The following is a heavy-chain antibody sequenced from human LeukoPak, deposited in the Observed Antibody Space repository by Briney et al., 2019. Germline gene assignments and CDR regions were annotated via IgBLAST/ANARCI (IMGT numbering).Heavy chain of an antibody. CDR1: GFSLSTSGVG. D-gene: IGHD3-3*01. CDR2: IYWNDDK. V-gene: IGHV2-5*01. Sequence: SGPTLVKPTQTLTLTCTFSGFSLSTSGVGVGWIRQPPGKALEWLALIYWNDDKRYSPSLKSRLTITKDTSKNQVVLTMTNMDPVDTATYYCARRPFRRILEVFDYWGQGTLVTVSS. CDR3: ARRPFRRILEVFDY. J-gene: IGHJ4*02.